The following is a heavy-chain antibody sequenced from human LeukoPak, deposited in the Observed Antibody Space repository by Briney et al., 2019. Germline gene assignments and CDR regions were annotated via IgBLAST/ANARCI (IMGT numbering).Heavy chain of an antibody. CDR2: IYSSGSA. D-gene: IGHD6-19*01. V-gene: IGHV4-4*07. CDR3: ARDVRYASGWSTPES. J-gene: IGHJ5*02. CDR1: GGSIMNHY. Sequence: SETLSLTCTVSGGSIMNHYWSWIRQPAGKGLEWIGRIYSSGSANYSPSLKNRVSMSIDTSNNHFSLNLTSVTAADTALYFCARDVRYASGWSTPESWGQGALVTVSS.